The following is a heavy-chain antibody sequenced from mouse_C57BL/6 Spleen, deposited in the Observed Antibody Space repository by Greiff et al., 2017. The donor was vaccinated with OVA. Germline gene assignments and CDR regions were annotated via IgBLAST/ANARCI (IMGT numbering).Heavy chain of an antibody. J-gene: IGHJ3*01. D-gene: IGHD2-1*01. CDR2: IYPSDSET. CDR1: GYTFTSYW. V-gene: IGHV1-61*01. Sequence: VQLQQPGAELVRPGSSVKLSCKASGYTFTSYWMDWVKQRPGQGLEWIGNIYPSDSETHYNQKFKDKATLTVDKSSSTAYMQLSSLTSEDSAVYYGARGDYGNYEGFAYWGQGTLVTVSA. CDR3: ARGDYGNYEGFAY.